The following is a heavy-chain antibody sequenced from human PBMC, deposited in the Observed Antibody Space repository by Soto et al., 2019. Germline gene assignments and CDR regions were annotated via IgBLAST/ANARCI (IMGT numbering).Heavy chain of an antibody. CDR1: GFTFSSYA. Sequence: DVQLLESGGGLVQPEGSLRLSCAASGFTFSSYAMGWVRQGPGMGLEWVAVVSIGGSTHYADSVRGRFTISRDNSKNTLSLQMNSLTADDTAVYFCAKRRGAGGHFDYWGQGALVTVSS. J-gene: IGHJ4*02. V-gene: IGHV3-23*01. CDR2: VSIGGST. D-gene: IGHD2-15*01. CDR3: AKRRGAGGHFDY.